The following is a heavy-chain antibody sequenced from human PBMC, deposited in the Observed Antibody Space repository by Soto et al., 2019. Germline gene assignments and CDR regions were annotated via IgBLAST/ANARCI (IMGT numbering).Heavy chain of an antibody. CDR1: GGSVRSGSYY. D-gene: IGHD3-3*01. CDR3: ARGPRITIFGVVPETNWFDP. Sequence: SETLSLTCTVSGGSVRSGSYYWSWIRQPPGKGLEWIGEINHSGSTNYNPSLKSRVTISVDTSKNQFSLKLSSVTAADTAVYYCARGPRITIFGVVPETNWFDPWGQGTLVTVSS. V-gene: IGHV4-61*01. CDR2: INHSGST. J-gene: IGHJ5*02.